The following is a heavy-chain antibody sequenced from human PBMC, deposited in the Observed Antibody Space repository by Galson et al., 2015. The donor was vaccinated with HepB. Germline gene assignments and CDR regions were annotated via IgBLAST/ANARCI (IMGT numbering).Heavy chain of an antibody. J-gene: IGHJ2*01. CDR3: AAPRPVRGGDCDPGGYFDL. D-gene: IGHD2-21*02. Sequence: SLRLSCAASGFTVSSNYMSWVRQAPGKGLEWVSVIYSGGSAYYADSVKGRFTISRDNSKNTLYLQMNSLRAEDTAVYYCAAPRPVRGGDCDPGGYFDLWGRGTLVTVSS. CDR2: IYSGGSA. V-gene: IGHV3-53*01. CDR1: GFTVSSNY.